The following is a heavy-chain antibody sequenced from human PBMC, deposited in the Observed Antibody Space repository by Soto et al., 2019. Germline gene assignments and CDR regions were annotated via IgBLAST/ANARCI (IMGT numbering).Heavy chain of an antibody. D-gene: IGHD6-13*01. CDR1: GYTFTGYY. V-gene: IGHV1-2*04. Sequence: ASVKVSCKASGYTFTGYYMHWVRQAPGQGLEWMGWINPNSGGTNYAQKFQGWVTMTRDTSISTAYMELSRLRSDDTAVYYCARAGFVAAAGIRFWFDPWGQGTLVTVSS. CDR3: ARAGFVAAAGIRFWFDP. J-gene: IGHJ5*02. CDR2: INPNSGGT.